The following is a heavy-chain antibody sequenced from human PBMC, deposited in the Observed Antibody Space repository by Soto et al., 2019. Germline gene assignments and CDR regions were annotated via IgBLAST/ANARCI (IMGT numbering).Heavy chain of an antibody. J-gene: IGHJ6*03. CDR2: IYYSGST. Sequence: TSETLSLTCTVSGGSISRGGYYLRWIRQHPGKGLEWIGYIYYSGSTYYNPSLKSRVTISVDTSKNQFSLKLSSVTAADTAVYYCARTRSGLSRNYYYYYMDVWGKGTTVTVSS. CDR3: ARTRSGLSRNYYYYYMDV. D-gene: IGHD3-10*01. V-gene: IGHV4-31*03. CDR1: GGSISRGGYY.